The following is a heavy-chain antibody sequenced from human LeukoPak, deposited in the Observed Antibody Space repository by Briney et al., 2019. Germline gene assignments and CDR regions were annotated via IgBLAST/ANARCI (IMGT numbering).Heavy chain of an antibody. Sequence: ASVKVSCKASGYTFTGYYMHWVRQAPGQGLEWRGCINPNRGGTHYAQKFQGRVTTTRDTPISTPHMELSRLRSEDTAVYYCASEYCGGDCYSELDYWGQGTLVTVSS. J-gene: IGHJ4*02. CDR1: GYTFTGYY. V-gene: IGHV1-2*02. CDR3: ASEYCGGDCYSELDY. D-gene: IGHD2-21*01. CDR2: INPNRGGT.